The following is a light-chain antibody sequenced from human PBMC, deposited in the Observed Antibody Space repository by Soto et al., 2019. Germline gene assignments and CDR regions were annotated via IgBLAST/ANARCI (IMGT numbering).Light chain of an antibody. CDR3: QQYNSYSPLT. V-gene: IGKV1-5*03. CDR2: KAS. Sequence: DIQMTQSPSTLSASVGDRVTITCRASQSISSWLAWYQQKPGKAPKLLIYKASSLESGVPSRFSGSGSGTEFTLTISRLQPDDFASYCCQQYNSYSPLTFGGGTKVEIK. CDR1: QSISSW. J-gene: IGKJ4*01.